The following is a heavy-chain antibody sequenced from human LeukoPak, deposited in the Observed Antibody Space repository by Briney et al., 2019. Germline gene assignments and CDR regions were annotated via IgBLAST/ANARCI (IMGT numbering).Heavy chain of an antibody. CDR1: GYTFTSYG. CDR3: ARDSSGWYPNWFDP. Sequence: ASVKVSCKASGYTFTSYGISWVRQAPGQGLEWMGWISAYNGNTNYAQKLQGRATMTTDTSTSTAYMELRSLRSDDTAVYYCARDSSGWYPNWFDPWGQGTLVTVSS. D-gene: IGHD6-19*01. J-gene: IGHJ5*02. CDR2: ISAYNGNT. V-gene: IGHV1-18*01.